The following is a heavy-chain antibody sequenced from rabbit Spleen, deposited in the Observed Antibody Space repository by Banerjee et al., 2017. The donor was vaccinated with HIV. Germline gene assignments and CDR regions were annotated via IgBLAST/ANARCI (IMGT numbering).Heavy chain of an antibody. D-gene: IGHD6-1*01. V-gene: IGHV1S40*01. CDR2: IATGSGNT. CDR3: AREDVYGYPFPTKL. J-gene: IGHJ4*01. CDR1: ALSFSSSYW. Sequence: QSLEESGGDLVKPGASLTLTCTASALSFSSSYWICWVRQAPGKGLEWIACIATGSGNTYYASWAKGRFTISRTSSTTVTLQMTTLTAADTATYFCAREDVYGYPFPTKLWGPGTLVTVS.